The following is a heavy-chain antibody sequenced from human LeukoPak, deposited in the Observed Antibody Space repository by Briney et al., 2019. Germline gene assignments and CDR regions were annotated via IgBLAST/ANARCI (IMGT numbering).Heavy chain of an antibody. CDR1: GGSISSSSYY. J-gene: IGHJ5*02. Sequence: PSETLSLTCTVSGGSISSSSYYWGWIRQPPGKGLEWIGEINHSGSTNYNPSLKSRVTISVDTSKNQFSLKLSSVTAADTAVYYCARSGRHWFDPWGQGTLVTVSS. V-gene: IGHV4-39*07. CDR3: ARSGRHWFDP. CDR2: INHSGST. D-gene: IGHD1-26*01.